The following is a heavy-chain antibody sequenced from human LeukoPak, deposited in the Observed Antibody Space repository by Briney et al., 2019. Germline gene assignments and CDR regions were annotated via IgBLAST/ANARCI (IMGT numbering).Heavy chain of an antibody. Sequence: PGGSLRLSCAASGFAFNTYAMSWVRQAPGKGLEGVSALSGSGSSTYYADSVRGRFTISRDNSKNTLYLQMNSLRAEDTAVYFCAKDKGYYFDYWGQGTVVTVAS. CDR1: GFAFNTYA. V-gene: IGHV3-23*01. CDR2: LSGSGSST. CDR3: AKDKGYYFDY. J-gene: IGHJ4*02.